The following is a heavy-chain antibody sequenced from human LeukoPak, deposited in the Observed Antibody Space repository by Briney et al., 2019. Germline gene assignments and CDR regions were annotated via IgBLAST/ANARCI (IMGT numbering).Heavy chain of an antibody. CDR3: ARGTSMVRGVIMSY. D-gene: IGHD3-10*01. CDR1: GGSFSGYY. J-gene: IGHJ4*02. V-gene: IGHV4-34*01. CDR2: INHSGST. Sequence: SGTLSLTCAVYGGSFSGYYWSWIRQPPGKGLEWIGEINHSGSTNYNPSLKSRVTISVDTSKNQFSLKLSSVTAADAAVYYCARGTSMVRGVIMSYWGQGTLVTVSS.